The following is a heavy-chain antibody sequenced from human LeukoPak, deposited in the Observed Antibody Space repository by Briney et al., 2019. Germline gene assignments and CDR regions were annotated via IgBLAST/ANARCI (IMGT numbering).Heavy chain of an antibody. CDR2: ISYSGTT. Sequence: SETLSLTCTVSGDSISSYYWSWIRQPPGKGLEWIGYISYSGTTNYNPSLKSRVTISVDTSKNQFSLNLSSVTAADTVLYYCARDRGARDWGQGILVTVSS. J-gene: IGHJ4*02. V-gene: IGHV4-59*01. CDR1: GDSISSYY. CDR3: ARDRGARD.